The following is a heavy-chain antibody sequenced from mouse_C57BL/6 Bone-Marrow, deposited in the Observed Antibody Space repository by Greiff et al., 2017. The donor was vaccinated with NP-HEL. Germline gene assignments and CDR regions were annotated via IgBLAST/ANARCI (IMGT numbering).Heavy chain of an antibody. Sequence: EVQRVESGGGLVQPGGSLKLSCAASGFTFSDYYMYWVRQTPEKRLEWVAYISNGGGSTYYPDTVKGRFTISRDNAKNTLYLQMSRLKSEDTAMYYCARHLPFAYWGQGTLVTVSA. CDR1: GFTFSDYY. CDR2: ISNGGGST. J-gene: IGHJ3*01. CDR3: ARHLPFAY. V-gene: IGHV5-12*01.